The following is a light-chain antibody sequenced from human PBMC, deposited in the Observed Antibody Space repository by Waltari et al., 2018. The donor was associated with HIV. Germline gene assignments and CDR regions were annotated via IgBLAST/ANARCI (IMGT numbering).Light chain of an antibody. V-gene: IGLV2-14*01. CDR3: SSYTSRNTVV. CDR2: EVF. Sequence: QSALTQPASVSGSPGQSIPISCSGTSRDVVAYTYVSWYRHHPGKAPELMIYEVFNRPSGVSNRFSGSKSDNTASLTISGLQADDEADYYCSSYTSRNTVVFGGGTKVTVL. CDR1: SRDVVAYTY. J-gene: IGLJ2*01.